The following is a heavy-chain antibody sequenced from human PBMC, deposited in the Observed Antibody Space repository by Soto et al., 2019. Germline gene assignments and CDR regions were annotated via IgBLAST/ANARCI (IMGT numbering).Heavy chain of an antibody. CDR3: ARHYCISTACSWAVGYFDY. J-gene: IGHJ4*02. CDR1: GGSISNYY. CDR2: IDNSGNT. D-gene: IGHD2-2*01. V-gene: IGHV4-59*08. Sequence: SETLSLTCTVSGGSISNYYWSWIRQPPGKGLEWVGYIDNSGNTNYNPSLKSRVIISLDTSKNQLSLELGSVTATDTAVYYCARHYCISTACSWAVGYFDYWGQGALVTVSS.